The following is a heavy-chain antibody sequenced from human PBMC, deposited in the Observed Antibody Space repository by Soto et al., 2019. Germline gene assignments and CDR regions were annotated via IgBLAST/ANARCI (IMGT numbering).Heavy chain of an antibody. CDR1: GASITGSSY. Sequence: SETLSLTCTHSGASITGSSYWSWIRQPAGKGLEWIGRFSLSGTTNYNPSLRSRVTMSADVSKNQFSLRLTSVTAADTALYYCARGMTPPGAPAWYYFDSWGQGTLVTVSS. CDR3: ARGMTPPGAPAWYYFDS. J-gene: IGHJ4*02. V-gene: IGHV4-4*07. CDR2: FSLSGTT. D-gene: IGHD2-8*02.